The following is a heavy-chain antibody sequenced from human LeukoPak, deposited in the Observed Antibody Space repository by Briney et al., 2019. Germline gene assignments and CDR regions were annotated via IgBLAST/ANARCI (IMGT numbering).Heavy chain of an antibody. J-gene: IGHJ6*02. V-gene: IGHV4-34*01. CDR1: GGSFSGYY. CDR2: INHSGST. D-gene: IGHD2-2*01. CDR3: ARGHACSSTSCYVPYYYYYGLDV. Sequence: SETLSLTCAVYGGSFSGYYWSWIRQPPGKGLEWIGEINHSGSTNYNPSLKRRVTISVDTSKNQFSLKLRYVTAADTDVYYCARGHACSSTSCYVPYYYYYGLDVWGQGTTVTVSS.